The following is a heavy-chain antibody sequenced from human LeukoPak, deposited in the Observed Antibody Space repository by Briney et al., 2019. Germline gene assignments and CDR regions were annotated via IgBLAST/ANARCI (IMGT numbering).Heavy chain of an antibody. D-gene: IGHD2-15*01. CDR1: GGSFSGYY. Sequence: SETLSLTCAVYGGSFSGYYWSWIRQPPGKGLEWIGEINHSGSTNYNPSLKSRVTISVDTSKNQFSLKLSSVAAADTAVYYCASQNVVVPDWYFDLWGRGTLVTVSS. J-gene: IGHJ2*01. CDR2: INHSGST. V-gene: IGHV4-34*01. CDR3: ASQNVVVPDWYFDL.